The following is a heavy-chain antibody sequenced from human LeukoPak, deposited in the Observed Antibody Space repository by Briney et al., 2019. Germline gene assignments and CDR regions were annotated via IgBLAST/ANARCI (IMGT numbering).Heavy chain of an antibody. CDR3: ARRGTSSSWAHFDY. CDR2: IKQDGSEK. Sequence: PGGSLRLSCAASGFTFSSYWMTWVRQAPGKGLEWVAKIKQDGSEKYYVDSVKGRFTISRDNAKSSLYLQMNSLGAEDTAVYYCARRGTSSSWAHFDYWGQGTLVTVSP. D-gene: IGHD6-13*01. CDR1: GFTFSSYW. V-gene: IGHV3-7*05. J-gene: IGHJ4*02.